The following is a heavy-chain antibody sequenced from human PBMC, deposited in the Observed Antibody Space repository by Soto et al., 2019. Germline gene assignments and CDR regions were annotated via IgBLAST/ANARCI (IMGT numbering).Heavy chain of an antibody. CDR1: GGTFSSYA. CDR2: IIPIFGTA. V-gene: IGHV1-69*01. CDR3: ARDQSTAAGYGMDV. Sequence: QVQLVQSGAEVKKPGSSVRVSCKASGGTFSSYAISWVRQAPGHGLEWMGGIIPIFGTATYAQKFQGRVTITADGSTSTVYMELSSLRSEDTAVYYCARDQSTAAGYGMDVWGQGTTVTVSS. D-gene: IGHD6-6*01. J-gene: IGHJ6*02.